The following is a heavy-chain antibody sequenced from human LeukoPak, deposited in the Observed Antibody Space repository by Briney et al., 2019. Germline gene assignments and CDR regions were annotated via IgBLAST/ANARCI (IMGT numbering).Heavy chain of an antibody. CDR1: GFTFSSYA. D-gene: IGHD4-17*01. CDR2: ISGSGGST. CDR3: AKTTVTTPYYYYGMDV. J-gene: IGHJ6*02. Sequence: PGGPLRLSCAASGFTFSSYAMSWVRQAPGKGLEWVSAISGSGGSTYYADSVKGRFTISRDNPKNTLYLQMNSLRAEDTAVYYCAKTTVTTPYYYYGMDVWGQGTTVTVSS. V-gene: IGHV3-23*01.